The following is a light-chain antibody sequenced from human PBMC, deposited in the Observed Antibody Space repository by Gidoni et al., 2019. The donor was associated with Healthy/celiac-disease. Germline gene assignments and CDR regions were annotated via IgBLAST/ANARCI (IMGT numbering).Light chain of an antibody. CDR3: MQALQTPT. Sequence: IVITQSPLSLPVTPGEPASISCRSSQSLLHSNGYNYLDWYLQKPGQSPQLLIYLGSNRASGVPDRFSGSGSGTDFTLKSSRVEAEDVGVYYCMQALQTPTFGQGTKLEIK. CDR2: LGS. CDR1: QSLLHSNGYNY. V-gene: IGKV2-28*01. J-gene: IGKJ2*01.